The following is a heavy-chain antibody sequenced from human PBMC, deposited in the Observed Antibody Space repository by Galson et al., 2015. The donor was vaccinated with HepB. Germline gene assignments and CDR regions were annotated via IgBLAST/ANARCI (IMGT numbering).Heavy chain of an antibody. CDR2: ISSDETDK. CDR1: GFILDNYA. CDR3: ARDLLRIDTTLFTSLLFDL. J-gene: IGHJ2*01. V-gene: IGHV3-30*03. D-gene: IGHD2/OR15-2a*01. Sequence: SLRLSCAASGFILDNYAMHWIRQAPGKGLEWMTFISSDETDKYYAASVKGRFTVSRDNSKNTLYLQLNNLRPEDTAMYYCARDLLRIDTTLFTSLLFDLWGRGTLVSVSS.